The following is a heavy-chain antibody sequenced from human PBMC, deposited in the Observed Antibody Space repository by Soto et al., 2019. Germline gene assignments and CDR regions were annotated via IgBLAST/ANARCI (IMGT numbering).Heavy chain of an antibody. J-gene: IGHJ4*02. V-gene: IGHV3-74*01. CDR3: ACKSSGYVDH. CDR2: INSDGSST. Sequence: EVQPVESGGGLVQPGGSLRLSCAASGFTFSTYWMHWVRQAPGKGLVWVSRINSDGSSTSYADSVKGRFTISRDNAKNTLYLQMTSLRAEDTAVYYCACKSSGYVDHWGQGNLVTVSS. CDR1: GFTFSTYW. D-gene: IGHD1-26*01.